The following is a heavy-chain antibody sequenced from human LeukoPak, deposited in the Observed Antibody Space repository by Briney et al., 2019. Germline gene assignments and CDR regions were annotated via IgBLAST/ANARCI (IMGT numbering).Heavy chain of an antibody. CDR1: GFTLRSYG. CDR2: ISYDGSNK. J-gene: IGHJ4*02. CDR3: AKNWNYFDY. Sequence: GRSLRLSCAASGFTLRSYGMHWVRQAPGKGLEWVAVISYDGSNKYYADSVKGRFTISRDNSKNTLYLQMNSLRAEDTAVYYCAKNWNYFDYWGQGTLVTVSS. V-gene: IGHV3-30*18. D-gene: IGHD1-1*01.